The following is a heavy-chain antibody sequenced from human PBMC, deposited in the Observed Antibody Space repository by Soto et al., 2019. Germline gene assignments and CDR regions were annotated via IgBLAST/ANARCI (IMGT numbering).Heavy chain of an antibody. CDR2: IIPIFGTA. J-gene: IGHJ6*02. CDR3: ARGSGSYLGDYYYYGMDV. V-gene: IGHV1-69*13. D-gene: IGHD1-26*01. Sequence: SVKVSCKASGGTFSSYAISWVRQAPGQGLEWMGGIIPIFGTANYAQKFQGRVTITADESTSTAYMELSSLRSEDTAVYYCARGSGSYLGDYYYYGMDVWGQGTTVTVSS. CDR1: GGTFSSYA.